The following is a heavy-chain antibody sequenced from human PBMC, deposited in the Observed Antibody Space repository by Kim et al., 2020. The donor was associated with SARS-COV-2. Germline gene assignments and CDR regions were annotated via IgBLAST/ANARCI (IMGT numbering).Heavy chain of an antibody. CDR1: GDTFSNYG. V-gene: IGHV1-69*04. CDR2: IIPILGTA. Sequence: SVKVSCKASGDTFSNYGINWVRQAPGQGLEWMGRIIPILGTANYAQKFQGRVTITAVKSTSTAYMELSSLRSEDTAVYYCATGGDETAVVVDLSVSPIDSWGQGTLVTVSS. CDR3: ATGGDETAVVVDLSVSPIDS. J-gene: IGHJ4*02. D-gene: IGHD2-15*01.